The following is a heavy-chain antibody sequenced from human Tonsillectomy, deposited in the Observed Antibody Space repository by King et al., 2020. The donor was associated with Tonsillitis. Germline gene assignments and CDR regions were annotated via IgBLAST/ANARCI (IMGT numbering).Heavy chain of an antibody. D-gene: IGHD4-23*01. CDR3: ARGATMVTLNYYYGMDV. J-gene: IGHJ6*02. Sequence: VQLVQSGAEVKKPGASVKVSCKASGYTFTGYYMHWVRQAPGQGLEWMGWINPNSGGTNYAQKFQGRVTMPRDTSISTAYMELSRLRSDDTAVYFCARGATMVTLNYYYGMDVWGQGTTVTVSS. CDR1: GYTFTGYY. V-gene: IGHV1-2*02. CDR2: INPNSGGT.